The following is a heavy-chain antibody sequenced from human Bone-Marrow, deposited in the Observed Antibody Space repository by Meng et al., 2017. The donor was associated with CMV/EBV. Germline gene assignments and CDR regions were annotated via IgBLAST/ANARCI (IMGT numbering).Heavy chain of an antibody. CDR3: ARVTVAGTFWPNYYGMDV. CDR1: GGTFSSYA. Sequence: SVKVSCKASGGTFSSYAISWVRQAPGQGLEWMGGIIPIIGTANYAQKFQGRVTITTDESTSTAYMELSSLRSEDTAVYYCARVTVAGTFWPNYYGMDVWGQGTTVTVSS. D-gene: IGHD6-19*01. V-gene: IGHV1-69*05. J-gene: IGHJ6*01. CDR2: IIPIIGTA.